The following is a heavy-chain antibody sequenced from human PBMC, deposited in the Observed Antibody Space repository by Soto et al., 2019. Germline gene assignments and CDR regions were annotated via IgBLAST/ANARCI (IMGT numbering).Heavy chain of an antibody. J-gene: IGHJ6*02. CDR1: GFTFSSYG. CDR2: IWYYGSNK. D-gene: IGHD2-2*01. CDR3: ARXGDCSSTSCLPMDV. V-gene: IGHV3-33*01. Sequence: GGSLRLSCAASGFTFSSYGMHWVRQAPGKGLEWVAVIWYYGSNKYYADSVKGRFTISRDNSKNTLYLQMNSLRAEDTAVYYCARXGDCSSTSCLPMDVWGQGTTVTVSS.